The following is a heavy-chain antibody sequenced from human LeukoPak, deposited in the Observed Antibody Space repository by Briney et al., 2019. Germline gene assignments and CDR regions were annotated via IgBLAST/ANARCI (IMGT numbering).Heavy chain of an antibody. CDR2: IYSGGAT. Sequence: GGSLRLSCAASGVTVGNNYMIWVRQAPGKGLEWVSRIYSGGATNYADSVKGRFTISRDSSKNTLFPQLNSLRAEDTAVYYRARDPSAVALGTYGWGQGTLVTVSS. CDR3: ARDPSAVALGTYG. V-gene: IGHV3-66*01. CDR1: GVTVGNNY. D-gene: IGHD6-13*01. J-gene: IGHJ4*02.